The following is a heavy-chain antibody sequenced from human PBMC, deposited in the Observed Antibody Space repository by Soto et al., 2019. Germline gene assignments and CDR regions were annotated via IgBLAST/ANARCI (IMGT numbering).Heavy chain of an antibody. CDR3: ARRGVTISYWYFDL. J-gene: IGHJ2*01. D-gene: IGHD4-4*01. V-gene: IGHV5-51*01. CDR1: GYKFTSFW. Sequence: PGESLKISCHGSGYKFTSFWIGWVRQMPGKGLEWMGIIYPGDSDTRYSPSFQGQVTISVDKSISTAYLQWSSLKASDTATYYCARRGVTISYWYFDLWGRGTLVTVSS. CDR2: IYPGDSDT.